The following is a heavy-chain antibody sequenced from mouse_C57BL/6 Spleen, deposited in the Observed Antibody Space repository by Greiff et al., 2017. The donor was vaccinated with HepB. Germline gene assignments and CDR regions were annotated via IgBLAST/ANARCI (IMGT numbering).Heavy chain of an antibody. CDR1: GYTFTSYD. J-gene: IGHJ3*01. V-gene: IGHV1-85*01. D-gene: IGHD1-1*01. CDR3: ARSNYGSSYWFAY. Sequence: QVQLQESGPELVKPGASVKLSCKASGYTFTSYDINWVKQRPGQGLEWIGWIYPRDGSTKYNEKFKGKATLTVDTSSSTAYMELHSLTSEDAAVYFGARSNYGSSYWFAYWGQGTLVTVSA. CDR2: IYPRDGST.